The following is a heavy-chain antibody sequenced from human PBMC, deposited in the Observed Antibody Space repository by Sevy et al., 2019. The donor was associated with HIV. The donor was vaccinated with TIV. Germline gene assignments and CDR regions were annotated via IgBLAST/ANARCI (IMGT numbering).Heavy chain of an antibody. CDR1: GYTFTGYY. V-gene: IGHV1-2*02. J-gene: IGHJ4*02. CDR2: INPNSGGT. Sequence: ASVKVSCKASGYTFTGYYMHWVRQAPGQGLEWMGWINPNSGGTNYAKKFQGRVTMTRDTSISTAYMELSRLRSDDTAVYYCARSYYDSSGYLALGGYWGQGTLVTVSS. D-gene: IGHD3-22*01. CDR3: ARSYYDSSGYLALGGY.